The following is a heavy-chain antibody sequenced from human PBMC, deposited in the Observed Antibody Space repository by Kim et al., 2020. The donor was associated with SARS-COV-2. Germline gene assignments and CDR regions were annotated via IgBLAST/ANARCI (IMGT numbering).Heavy chain of an antibody. CDR2: T. D-gene: IGHD2-15*01. CDR3: ARDIGFGGLDN. Sequence: TNSNPSLKGRVTISVGTSKNKFSRKLSSVTAADTAVYYCARDIGFGGLDNWGQGTLVTVSS. V-gene: IGHV4-59*01. J-gene: IGHJ4*02.